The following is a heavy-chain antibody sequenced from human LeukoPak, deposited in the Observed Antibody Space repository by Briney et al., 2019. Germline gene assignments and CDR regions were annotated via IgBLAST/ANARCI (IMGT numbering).Heavy chain of an antibody. D-gene: IGHD3-10*01. J-gene: IGHJ6*04. CDR1: GYTFTIYY. Sequence: GASVKVSFKASGYTFTIYYMHWVRQAPGQGLEWMGIINPSGGSTSYAQKFQGRVTMTRDTSTSTVYMELSSLRSEDTAVYYCARHRPFITMVRGVTPPTGMDVWGKGTTVTVSS. CDR2: INPSGGST. CDR3: ARHRPFITMVRGVTPPTGMDV. V-gene: IGHV1-46*01.